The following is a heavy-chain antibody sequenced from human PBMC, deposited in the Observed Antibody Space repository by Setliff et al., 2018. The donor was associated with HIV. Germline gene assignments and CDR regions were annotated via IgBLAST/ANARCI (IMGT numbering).Heavy chain of an antibody. CDR2: IYYSGST. V-gene: IGHV4-31*03. J-gene: IGHJ4*02. CDR3: ATSPAGEILGSRPFYFDY. Sequence: TLSLTCTVSGDSINSGNYYWSWIRQHPGKGLEWIGYIYYSGSTYYSPSLKSRVTISEDTSKNQFSLKMRSVTAADTAMYYCATSPAGEILGSRPFYFDYWGQGTLVTVS. CDR1: GDSINSGNYY. D-gene: IGHD3-10*01.